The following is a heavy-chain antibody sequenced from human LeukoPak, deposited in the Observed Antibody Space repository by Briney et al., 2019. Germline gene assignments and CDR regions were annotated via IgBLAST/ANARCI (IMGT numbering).Heavy chain of an antibody. J-gene: IGHJ4*02. D-gene: IGHD3-3*01. CDR3: ARGRDFWSGYSFDY. Sequence: SGTLSLTCTVSGGSISSYYWSWVRQPPGKGLEWIGYVYYSGSTEYNPSLKSRVIISIDTSKIQFSLQLNSMTAADTAVYYCARGRDFWSGYSFDYWGQGTLVTVSS. CDR1: GGSISSYY. CDR2: VYYSGST. V-gene: IGHV4-59*01.